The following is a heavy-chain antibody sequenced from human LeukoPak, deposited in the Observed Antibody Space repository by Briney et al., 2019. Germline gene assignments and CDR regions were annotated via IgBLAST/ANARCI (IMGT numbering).Heavy chain of an antibody. J-gene: IGHJ4*02. V-gene: IGHV3-64D*09. D-gene: IGHD5-24*01. CDR2: ITANGDGT. CDR3: AKATPHFFDF. CDR1: GFIFSNYA. Sequence: GGSLRLSCSASGFIFSNYAMHWVRQAPGERLEYVSAITANGDGTYYAHSVRGRFTISRDNSRDTLYLQMNSLRPEDTAMYYCAKATPHFFDFWGQGMLVTVSS.